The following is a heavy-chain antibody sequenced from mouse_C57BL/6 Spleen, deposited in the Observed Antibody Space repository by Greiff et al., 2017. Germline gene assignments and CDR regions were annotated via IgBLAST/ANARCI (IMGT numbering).Heavy chain of an antibody. CDR3: ARDDGYYNGYAMDY. D-gene: IGHD2-3*01. CDR1: GYTFTSYW. V-gene: IGHV1-52*01. Sequence: QVQLKQPGAELVRPGSSVKLSCKASGYTFTSYWMHWVKQRPIQGLEWIGNIDPSDSETHYNQKFKDKATLTVDKSSSTAYMQLSSLTSEDSAVYYCARDDGYYNGYAMDYWGQGTSVTVSS. J-gene: IGHJ4*01. CDR2: IDPSDSET.